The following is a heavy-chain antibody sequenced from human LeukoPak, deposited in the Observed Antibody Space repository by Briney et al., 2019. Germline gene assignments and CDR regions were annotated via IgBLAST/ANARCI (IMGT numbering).Heavy chain of an antibody. D-gene: IGHD3-10*01. Sequence: SETLSLTCAVYGGSFSGDFWSWIRQSPGKGLEWIGEINHGGSTNYNPSLKSRVTISVDTSKNQFSLKLSSVTAADTAVYYCAWGTITSTVAAFDIWGQGTMVTVSS. J-gene: IGHJ3*02. CDR2: INHGGST. V-gene: IGHV4-34*01. CDR3: AWGTITSTVAAFDI. CDR1: GGSFSGDF.